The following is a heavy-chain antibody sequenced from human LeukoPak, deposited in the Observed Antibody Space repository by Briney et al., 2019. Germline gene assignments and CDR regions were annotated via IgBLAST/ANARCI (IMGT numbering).Heavy chain of an antibody. Sequence: SETLSLTCTVSGGSISPYFWTWIRQPPGKGLEWIGYIYYSGSTNCNPSLKSRVTISVDTSKNQFSLKLSSVTAADTAVYYCARRGGTYTFDYWGQGTLVTVSS. CDR1: GGSISPYF. CDR3: ARRGGTYTFDY. CDR2: IYYSGST. V-gene: IGHV4-59*01. D-gene: IGHD1-26*01. J-gene: IGHJ4*02.